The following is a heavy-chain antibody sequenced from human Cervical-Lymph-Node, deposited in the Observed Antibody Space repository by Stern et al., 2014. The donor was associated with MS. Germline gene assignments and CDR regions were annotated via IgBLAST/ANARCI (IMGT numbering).Heavy chain of an antibody. CDR3: ARGGYSSSYYRFDP. CDR2: IHPKTGGT. J-gene: IGHJ5*02. CDR1: GYTFNDYY. Sequence: VQLVHSGAEVKKPGASVKVSCKASGYTFNDYYLHWVRQAPGQGLEWMGWIHPKTGGTKYVQNFQGRVTMTRDPSTSTVFMELNRLTSDDTAVYYCARGGYSSSYYRFDPWGQGTLVIVSS. D-gene: IGHD6-13*01. V-gene: IGHV1-2*02.